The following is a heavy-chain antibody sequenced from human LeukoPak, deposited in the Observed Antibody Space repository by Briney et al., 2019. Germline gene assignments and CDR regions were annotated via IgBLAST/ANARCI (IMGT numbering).Heavy chain of an antibody. D-gene: IGHD1-20*01. J-gene: IGHJ4*02. Sequence: GASVKVSCKASGYTFIGCYIHWVRQAPGQGLEWMGWLNPNSGATNSPQEFQGRVTLTRDTSISTAYMELSRLISDDTAVYYCARGLTATTPHFDFWGQGTLVTVPS. CDR2: LNPNSGAT. CDR1: GYTFIGCY. V-gene: IGHV1-2*02. CDR3: ARGLTATTPHFDF.